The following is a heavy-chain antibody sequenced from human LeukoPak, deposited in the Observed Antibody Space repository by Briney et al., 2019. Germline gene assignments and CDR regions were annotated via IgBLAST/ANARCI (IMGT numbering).Heavy chain of an antibody. CDR2: INWNGGST. Sequence: GGSLRLSCAASGFPFSGYSMNWVRPAPGKGLEWVSGINWNGGSTGYADSVKGRFTISRDNAKNSLYLQMNSLRAEDTALYHCARVLGLAAAGNFDYWGQGTLVTVSS. CDR1: GFPFSGYS. J-gene: IGHJ4*02. V-gene: IGHV3-20*01. D-gene: IGHD6-13*01. CDR3: ARVLGLAAAGNFDY.